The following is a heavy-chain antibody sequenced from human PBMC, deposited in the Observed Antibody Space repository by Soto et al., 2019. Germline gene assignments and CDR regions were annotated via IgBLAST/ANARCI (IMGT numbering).Heavy chain of an antibody. Sequence: EVQLLESGGGLVQPGGSLRLSCAASGFSFSTYAMSWVRQGPGKGLEWVSTISGSGGSTNYADSVKGRFTISRDNSKNTLYLQMDSLRAEDTAVYYCAKLEERGIVSHFDYWGQGTLVTVSS. V-gene: IGHV3-23*01. J-gene: IGHJ4*02. D-gene: IGHD1-26*01. CDR3: AKLEERGIVSHFDY. CDR2: ISGSGGST. CDR1: GFSFSTYA.